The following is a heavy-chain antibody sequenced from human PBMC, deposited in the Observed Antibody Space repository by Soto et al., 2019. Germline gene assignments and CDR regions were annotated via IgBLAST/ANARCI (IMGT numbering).Heavy chain of an antibody. J-gene: IGHJ4*02. D-gene: IGHD6-19*01. CDR3: RTQWLD. CDR1: GFTFSNAW. Sequence: NPGGSLRLSCAASGFTFSNAWMSWARQAPGKGLEWVGLIKKKADGGTADYSAPVKGRFTISRDDSKNTLYLQMSSLKTEDTAVYYCRTQWLDWGQGTLVTVSS. V-gene: IGHV3-15*01. CDR2: IKKKADGGTA.